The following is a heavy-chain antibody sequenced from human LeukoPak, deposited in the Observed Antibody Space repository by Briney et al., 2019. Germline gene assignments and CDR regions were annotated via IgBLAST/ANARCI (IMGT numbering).Heavy chain of an antibody. Sequence: GESLKISCKGSGYSFTSYWIGWVRQMPGKGLGWMGIIYPGDSDTRYSPSFQGQVTISADKSISTAYLQWSSLKASDTAMYYCARLSYYGSGSYYYGMDVWGQGTTVTVSS. D-gene: IGHD3-10*01. J-gene: IGHJ6*02. CDR1: GYSFTSYW. CDR3: ARLSYYGSGSYYYGMDV. CDR2: IYPGDSDT. V-gene: IGHV5-51*01.